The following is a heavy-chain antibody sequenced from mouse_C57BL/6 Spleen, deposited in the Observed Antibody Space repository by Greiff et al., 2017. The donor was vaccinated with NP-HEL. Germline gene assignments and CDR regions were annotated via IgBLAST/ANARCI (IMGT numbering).Heavy chain of an antibody. D-gene: IGHD2-4*01. CDR2: IYPGDGDT. V-gene: IGHV1-82*01. CDR1: GYAFSSSW. Sequence: VKLQESGPELVKPGASVKLSCKASGYAFSSSWMNWVKQRPGKGLEWIGRIYPGDGDTNYNGKFKGKATLTADKSSSTAYMQLSSLTSEDSAVYFCARLTFYDYEDYFDYWGQGTTLTVSS. CDR3: ARLTFYDYEDYFDY. J-gene: IGHJ2*01.